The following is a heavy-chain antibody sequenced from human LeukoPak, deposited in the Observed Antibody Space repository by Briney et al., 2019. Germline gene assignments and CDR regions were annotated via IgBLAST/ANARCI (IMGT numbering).Heavy chain of an antibody. V-gene: IGHV3-30-3*01. CDR3: ARDFPSYSSSWYAFGA. J-gene: IGHJ5*02. Sequence: PGGSLRLSCAASGLTFSSYAMHWVRQAPGKGLEWVAVISYDGSNKYYADSVKGRFTISRDNSKNTLYLQMNSLRAEDTAVYYCARDFPSYSSSWYAFGAWGQGTLVTVSS. CDR1: GLTFSSYA. CDR2: ISYDGSNK. D-gene: IGHD6-13*01.